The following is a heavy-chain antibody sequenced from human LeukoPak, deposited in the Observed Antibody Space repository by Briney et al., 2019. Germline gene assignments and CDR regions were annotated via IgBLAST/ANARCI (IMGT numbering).Heavy chain of an antibody. J-gene: IGHJ4*02. CDR2: IGYDGNTK. V-gene: IGHV3-30*02. Sequence: GGSLRLSCGASGFTFRSDGMHWVRQAPGKGLVWVTFIGYDGNTKYYVDSVKGRFTISRDNSKNTLYLQMNSLRVEDTAVYYCAKDRATNWSLDYWGQGTLVIVSS. CDR3: AKDRATNWSLDY. CDR1: GFTFRSDG. D-gene: IGHD1-1*01.